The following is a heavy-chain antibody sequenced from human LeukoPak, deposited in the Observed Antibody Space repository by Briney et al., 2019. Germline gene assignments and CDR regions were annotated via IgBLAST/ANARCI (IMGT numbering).Heavy chain of an antibody. CDR3: ARDLFYYDSRDYYYYMDV. Sequence: PGGSLRLSCAASGFTFSSYSMNWVRQAPGKGLEWVSSISSSSSYIYYADSVKGRFTISRDNAKNSLYLQMNSLRAEDAAVYYCARDLFYYDSRDYYYYMDVWGKGTTVTVSS. CDR2: ISSSSSYI. D-gene: IGHD3-22*01. J-gene: IGHJ6*03. CDR1: GFTFSSYS. V-gene: IGHV3-21*01.